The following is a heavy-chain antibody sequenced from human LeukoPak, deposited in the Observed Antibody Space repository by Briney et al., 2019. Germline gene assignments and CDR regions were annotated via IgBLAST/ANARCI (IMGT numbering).Heavy chain of an antibody. D-gene: IGHD6-19*01. J-gene: IGHJ5*02. V-gene: IGHV4-34*01. CDR1: GGSFSGYY. Sequence: SETLSLTCAVYGGSFSGYYWSWIRQPPGKGLEWIGEINHSGSTNYNPSLKSRVTISVDTSKNQFSLKLSSVTAADTAVYYCARVGKQWLVLRGWFDPWGQVTLVTVSS. CDR3: ARVGKQWLVLRGWFDP. CDR2: INHSGST.